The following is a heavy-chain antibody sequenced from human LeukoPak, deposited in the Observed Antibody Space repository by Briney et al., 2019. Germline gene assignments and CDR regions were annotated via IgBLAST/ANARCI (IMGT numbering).Heavy chain of an antibody. CDR3: ARRPSGDSAFYFDY. CDR1: GYSFSTFW. V-gene: IGHV5-51*01. J-gene: IGHJ4*02. Sequence: GESLKISCKGSGYSFSTFWIAWVRQMPGKGLEWMGIIYPGDSDTRYSPSFQGQVTISADKSISAAYLQWSSLKASDTAMYYCARRPSGDSAFYFDYWGQGTLVTVSS. D-gene: IGHD2-21*02. CDR2: IYPGDSDT.